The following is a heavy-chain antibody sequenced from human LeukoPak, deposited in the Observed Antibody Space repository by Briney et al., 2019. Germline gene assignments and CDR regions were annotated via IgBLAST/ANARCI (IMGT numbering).Heavy chain of an antibody. V-gene: IGHV1-2*06. D-gene: IGHD4-11*01. CDR1: VYTFTDYY. CDR3: TGNGSTVRDWDY. J-gene: IGHJ4*02. Sequence: ASVKVSCKVSVYTFTDYYMHWVQQPPGKGLEWMGRITPNRGATVYAQKFQDRVTMTSDTSINTVYMELYRLTSDDPAVYYCTGNGSTVRDWDYWGQGTLVTVSS. CDR2: ITPNRGAT.